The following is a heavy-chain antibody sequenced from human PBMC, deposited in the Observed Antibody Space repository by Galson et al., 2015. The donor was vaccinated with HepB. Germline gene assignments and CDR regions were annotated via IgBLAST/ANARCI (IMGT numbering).Heavy chain of an antibody. CDR2: IWPQDSDT. J-gene: IGHJ4*02. D-gene: IGHD3-9*01. CDR1: GYNFARYW. Sequence: QSGAEVKEPGESLKISCKGSGYNFARYWIAWVRQTPGTGLEWMGIIWPQDSDTKYSPSFEGRVTMSVDKSLDTAYLQWVSLDPLDTAMYYCARFDFDQFGDYWGQGTLVAVSS. V-gene: IGHV5-51*01. CDR3: ARFDFDQFGDY.